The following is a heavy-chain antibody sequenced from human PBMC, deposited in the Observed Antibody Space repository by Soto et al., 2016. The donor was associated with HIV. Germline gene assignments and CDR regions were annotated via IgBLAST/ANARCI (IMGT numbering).Heavy chain of an antibody. CDR3: AREARYYYDSSGYPLGY. Sequence: QVQLVQSGAEVKKPGASVKVSCRASGYRFTSYGISWVRQAPGQGLEWMGWINIYDGNTNYAQKLQGRVTMTTDTSTRTIYMELRSLRSDDTAVYYCAREARYYYDSSGYPLGYWGQGTLVTVSS. D-gene: IGHD3-22*01. CDR1: GYRFTSYG. V-gene: IGHV1-18*01. J-gene: IGHJ4*02. CDR2: INIYDGNT.